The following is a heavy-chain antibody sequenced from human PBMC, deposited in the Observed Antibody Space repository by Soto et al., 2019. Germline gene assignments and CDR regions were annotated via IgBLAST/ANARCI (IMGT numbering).Heavy chain of an antibody. CDR2: IIPIFGTA. D-gene: IGHD6-13*01. CDR1: GGTFSSYA. V-gene: IGHV1-69*13. J-gene: IGHJ6*02. Sequence: ASVKVSCKASGGTFSSYAISWVRQAPGQGLEWMGGIIPIFGTANYAQKFQGRVTITADESTSTAYMELSSLRSEDTAVYYCARALVGIAAADRPSYYYYGMDVWGQGTTVTVSS. CDR3: ARALVGIAAADRPSYYYYGMDV.